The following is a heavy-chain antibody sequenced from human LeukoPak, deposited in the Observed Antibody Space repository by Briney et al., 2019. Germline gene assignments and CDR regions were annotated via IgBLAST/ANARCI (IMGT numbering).Heavy chain of an antibody. D-gene: IGHD6-13*01. CDR2: INPNSGGT. J-gene: IGHJ5*02. CDR3: ARDNQDSSSWYTFGWFDP. Sequence: ASVKVSCKASGCTFTGYYMHWVRQAPGQGLEWMGWINPNSGGTNYAQKFQGRVTMTRDTSISTAYMELSRLRSDDTAVYYCARDNQDSSSWYTFGWFDPWGQGTLVTVSS. V-gene: IGHV1-2*02. CDR1: GCTFTGYY.